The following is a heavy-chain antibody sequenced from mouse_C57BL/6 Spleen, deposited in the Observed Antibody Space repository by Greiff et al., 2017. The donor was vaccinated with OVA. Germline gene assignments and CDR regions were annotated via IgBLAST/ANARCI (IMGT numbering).Heavy chain of an antibody. CDR1: GYTFTDYE. Sequence: VKVVESGAELVRPGASVTLSCKASGYTFTDYEMHWVKQTPVHGLEWIGAIDPETGGTAYNQKFKGKAILTADKSSSTAYMELRSLTSEDSAVYYCTRLGFDYWGQGTTLTVSS. CDR3: TRLGFDY. J-gene: IGHJ2*01. CDR2: IDPETGGT. V-gene: IGHV1-15*01.